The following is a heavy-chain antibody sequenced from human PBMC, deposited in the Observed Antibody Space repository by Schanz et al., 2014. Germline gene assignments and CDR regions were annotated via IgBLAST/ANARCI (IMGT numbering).Heavy chain of an antibody. D-gene: IGHD3-10*01. CDR2: ISGSGSST. V-gene: IGHV3-23*04. J-gene: IGHJ3*02. Sequence: EVQLVESGGGMVQPGGSLRLSCAASGFTFSDHYMDWVRQAPGKGLDWVSAISGSGSSTYYADSVKGRFTISRDNSKNTLYVQMNSLRAEDTAVYYCAKAKSGAHGAFDIWGQGTMVTVSS. CDR1: GFTFSDHY. CDR3: AKAKSGAHGAFDI.